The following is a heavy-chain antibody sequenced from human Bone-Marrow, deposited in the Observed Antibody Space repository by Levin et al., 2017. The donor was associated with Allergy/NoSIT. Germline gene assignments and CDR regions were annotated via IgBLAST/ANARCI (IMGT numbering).Heavy chain of an antibody. D-gene: IGHD5-12*01. V-gene: IGHV4-59*01. CDR2: IYYTGTA. CDR1: GGSISTYY. Sequence: PSETLSLTCSVSGGSISTYYWTWIRQPPGKGLEYIGYIYYTGTADSNPSLKSRVTMSVDTSKNQFSLRLTSVSAADTAMYYCARVSYSGYDSRGAFDIWGQGTMVTVSS. CDR3: ARVSYSGYDSRGAFDI. J-gene: IGHJ3*02.